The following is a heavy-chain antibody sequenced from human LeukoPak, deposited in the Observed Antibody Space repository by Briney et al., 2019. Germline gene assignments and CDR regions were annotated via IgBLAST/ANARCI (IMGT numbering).Heavy chain of an antibody. Sequence: GGSLRLSCVASGFSFSSYGMHWVRRAPGKGLEWMTFIRFDGSEKYYAGSVKGRFTISRDYSKNTLFLQMSSLRPEDTAVYYCALGKNFGYHYFDFWGQGALVTVPS. D-gene: IGHD2-2*03. CDR1: GFSFSSYG. CDR2: IRFDGSEK. CDR3: ALGKNFGYHYFDF. J-gene: IGHJ4*02. V-gene: IGHV3-30*02.